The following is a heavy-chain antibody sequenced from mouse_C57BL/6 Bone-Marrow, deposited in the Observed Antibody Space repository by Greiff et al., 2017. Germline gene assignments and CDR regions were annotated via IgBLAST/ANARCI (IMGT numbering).Heavy chain of an antibody. D-gene: IGHD2-4*01. J-gene: IGHJ4*01. CDR3: ARDYYDYLYYYAMDY. CDR1: GYTFTSYT. V-gene: IGHV1-4*01. CDR2: INPSSGYT. Sequence: QVQLKESGAELARPGASVKMSCKASGYTFTSYTMHWVKQRPGQGLEWIGYINPSSGYTKYNQKFKDKATLTADKSSSTAYMQLSSLTSEDSAVYYCARDYYDYLYYYAMDYWGQGTSVTVSS.